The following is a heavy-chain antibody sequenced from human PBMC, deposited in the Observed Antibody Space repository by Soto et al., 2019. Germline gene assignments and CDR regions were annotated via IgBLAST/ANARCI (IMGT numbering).Heavy chain of an antibody. CDR1: GFTFSSYA. CDR3: AKGVWYDFWSGYYTHEYGMDV. V-gene: IGHV3-23*01. J-gene: IGHJ6*02. Sequence: EVQLLEFGGGLVQPGGSLRLSCSASGFTFSSYAMGWVRQAPGKGLEWVSTISASGVSTYHADSLKGRFTISRDNSKNTLYLQMNSLRAEDTAVYYCAKGVWYDFWSGYYTHEYGMDVWGQGTTVTVSS. D-gene: IGHD3-3*01. CDR2: ISASGVST.